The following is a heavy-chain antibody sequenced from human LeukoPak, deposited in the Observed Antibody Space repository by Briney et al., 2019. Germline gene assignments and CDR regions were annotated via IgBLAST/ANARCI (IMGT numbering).Heavy chain of an antibody. CDR3: AREYDYVWGSYRYPFDY. J-gene: IGHJ4*02. CDR1: GGSISSYY. V-gene: IGHV4-34*01. CDR2: INHSGST. D-gene: IGHD3-16*02. Sequence: PSETLSLTCTVSGGSISSYYWSWIRQPPGKGLEWIGEINHSGSTNYNPSLKSRVTISVDTSKNQFSLKLSSVTAADTAVYYCAREYDYVWGSYRYPFDYWGQGTLVTVSS.